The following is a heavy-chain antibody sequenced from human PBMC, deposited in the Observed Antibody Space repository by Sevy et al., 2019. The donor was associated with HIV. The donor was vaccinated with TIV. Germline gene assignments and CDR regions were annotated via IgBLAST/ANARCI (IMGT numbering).Heavy chain of an antibody. Sequence: GGSLRLSCAASGFTFSAHAMHWVRQGPGKGLEWVALLSYDGSTKYYADSVKGRFTISRDNSKNTLYPQMDSLRTEDTAVYYCAREGGYSINWSPFYWGQGTLVTVSS. V-gene: IGHV3-30-3*01. J-gene: IGHJ4*02. CDR2: LSYDGSTK. CDR3: AREGGYSINWSPFY. CDR1: GFTFSAHA. D-gene: IGHD1-20*01.